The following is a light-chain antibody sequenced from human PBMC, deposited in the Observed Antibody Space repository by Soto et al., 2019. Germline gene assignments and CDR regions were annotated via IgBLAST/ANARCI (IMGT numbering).Light chain of an antibody. CDR3: LQHNTYPWT. CDR2: WAS. V-gene: IGKV4-1*01. J-gene: IGKJ1*01. CDR1: QSVLSSSNNKNY. Sequence: DIVMTQSPDSLAVSLGERATINCKSSQSVLSSSNNKNYLAWYQQKPGQPPKLLIYWASTRESGVPDRFSGSGSGTDFTLTISSLQPEDFATYYCLQHNTYPWTFGQGTKVDIK.